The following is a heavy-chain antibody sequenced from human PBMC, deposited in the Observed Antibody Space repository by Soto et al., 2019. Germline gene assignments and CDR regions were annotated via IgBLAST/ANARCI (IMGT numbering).Heavy chain of an antibody. J-gene: IGHJ3*02. D-gene: IGHD3-3*01. CDR2: INPATGAA. CDR3: ARGGGVGVAGSAAFDM. V-gene: IGHV1-2*02. Sequence: QLHLVQSGAVVKKPGASVTVSCSASGYPVTAYYMHWVRQAPGRGLEWMGGINPATGAAKYTQTFQGRVTGTRDASTSTVFMELSGLTSEDTAVFYCARGGGVGVAGSAAFDMWGQGTLVTVSS. CDR1: GYPVTAYY.